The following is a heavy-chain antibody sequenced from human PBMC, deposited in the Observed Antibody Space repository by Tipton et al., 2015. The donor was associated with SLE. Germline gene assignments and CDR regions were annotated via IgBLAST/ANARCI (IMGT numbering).Heavy chain of an antibody. CDR3: AREVDTMDDSDAFDI. V-gene: IGHV4-31*03. CDR1: GGSISSVTYY. Sequence: LRLSCTVSGGSISSVTYYWTWIRQHPGKGLEWIGYIYFTGRTYYNPSLKSRLTISLDTSKNQFSLKMSSVTAADTAVYFCAREVDTMDDSDAFDIWGQGTMVTVSS. D-gene: IGHD3-10*01. J-gene: IGHJ3*02. CDR2: IYFTGRT.